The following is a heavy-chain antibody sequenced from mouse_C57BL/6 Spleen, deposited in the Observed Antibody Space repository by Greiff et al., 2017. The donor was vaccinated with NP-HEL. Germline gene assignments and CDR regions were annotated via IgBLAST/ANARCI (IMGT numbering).Heavy chain of an antibody. CDR2: IDPSDSYT. V-gene: IGHV1-69*01. D-gene: IGHD1-1*01. J-gene: IGHJ4*01. CDR1: GYTFSSYW. Sequence: QVQLQQPGAELVMPGASVKLSCKASGYTFSSYWMHWVKQRPGQGLEWIGEIDPSDSYTNYNQKFKGKSTLTVDKSSSTAYMQLSSLTSEDSAVYFCARRRGEGYYGSNYAMDYWGQGTSVTVSS. CDR3: ARRRGEGYYGSNYAMDY.